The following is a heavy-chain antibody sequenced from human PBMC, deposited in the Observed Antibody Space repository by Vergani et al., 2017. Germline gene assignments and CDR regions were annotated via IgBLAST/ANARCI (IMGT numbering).Heavy chain of an antibody. D-gene: IGHD2-15*01. CDR3: ARDESLLYCSGGSCYPSGYYYYGMDV. J-gene: IGHJ6*02. V-gene: IGHV1-24*01. Sequence: QVQLVQSGAEVKKPGASVKVSCKVSGYTLTELSMHWVRQAPGKGLEWMGGFDPEDGETIYAQKFQGRVTMTEDTSTDTAYMELSSLRSEDTAVYYCARDESLLYCSGGSCYPSGYYYYGMDVWGQGTTVTVSS. CDR1: GYTLTELS. CDR2: FDPEDGET.